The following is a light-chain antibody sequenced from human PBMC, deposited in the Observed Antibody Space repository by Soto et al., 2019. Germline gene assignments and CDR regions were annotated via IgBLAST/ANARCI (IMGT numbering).Light chain of an antibody. Sequence: IRMTQSPSTLTGSVGDTVTVTCRASQSISSYLNWYQQKRGKAPKLVIYAAPSLQSGVPSRFSGSGSRTDFTLTISSLQPEDFATYYSLQDYYYPRTFGQGTKV. V-gene: IGKV1-6*01. CDR3: LQDYYYPRT. CDR2: AAP. J-gene: IGKJ1*01. CDR1: QSISSY.